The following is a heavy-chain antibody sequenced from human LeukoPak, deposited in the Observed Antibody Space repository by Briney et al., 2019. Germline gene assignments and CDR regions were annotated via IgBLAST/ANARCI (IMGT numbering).Heavy chain of an antibody. CDR2: IYPGDSDT. Sequence: GESLKISCKGSGYSFTSYWIGWVRQMPGKGLEWMGIIYPGDSDTRYSPSFQGQVTISADKSISTAYLQWSSLKASDTAMYYCARLTSGQWVIMDYYGMDVWGQGTTVTVSS. CDR1: GYSFTSYW. D-gene: IGHD3-3*01. V-gene: IGHV5-51*01. J-gene: IGHJ6*02. CDR3: ARLTSGQWVIMDYYGMDV.